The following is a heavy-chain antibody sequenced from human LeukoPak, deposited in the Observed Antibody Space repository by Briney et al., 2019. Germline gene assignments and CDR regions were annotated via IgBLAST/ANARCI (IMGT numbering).Heavy chain of an antibody. CDR1: GFTFNTYS. Sequence: GGSLRLSCAVSGFTFNTYSMNWVRQAPGRGREWVASISSSSNYIYYGESEKGRFTRSRDNAKNSPYLQMRSLRAEDTAVYYCAREVGVGSIFDYWGGETLVTVSS. J-gene: IGHJ4*02. CDR3: AREVGVGSIFDY. CDR2: ISSSSNYI. D-gene: IGHD1-26*01. V-gene: IGHV3-21*01.